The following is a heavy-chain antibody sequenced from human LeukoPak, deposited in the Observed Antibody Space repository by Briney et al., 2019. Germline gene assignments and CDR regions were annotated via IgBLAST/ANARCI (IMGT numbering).Heavy chain of an antibody. Sequence: GGSLRLSCAASGFTFSSYAMNWVRQAPGKGLEWVSYISSASITIHYADSVKGRFTISRDNAKNSLYLQMNSLRAEDTAVYYCARRRDGNNWGHYFDYWGQGTLVTVSS. V-gene: IGHV3-48*04. J-gene: IGHJ4*02. CDR2: ISSASITI. CDR3: ARRRDGNNWGHYFDY. CDR1: GFTFSSYA. D-gene: IGHD5-24*01.